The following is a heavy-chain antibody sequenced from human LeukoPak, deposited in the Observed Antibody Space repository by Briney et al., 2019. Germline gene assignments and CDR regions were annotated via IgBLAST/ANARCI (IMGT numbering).Heavy chain of an antibody. J-gene: IGHJ5*02. Sequence: GESLKISCKGSGYSFTNYWIGWVRQMPGKGLEWMGIIYPGDSETRYSPSFQGQVTISADKSITTAYLQWSSLKASDTAMYYCARRVSSAGFDPWGQGTLVTVSS. V-gene: IGHV5-51*01. D-gene: IGHD6-25*01. CDR1: GYSFTNYW. CDR2: IYPGDSET. CDR3: ARRVSSAGFDP.